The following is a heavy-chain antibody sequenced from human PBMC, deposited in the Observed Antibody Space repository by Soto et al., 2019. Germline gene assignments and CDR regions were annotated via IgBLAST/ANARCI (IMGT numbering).Heavy chain of an antibody. J-gene: IGHJ4*02. D-gene: IGHD2-2*01. Sequence: EVQLVESGGGLVQPGGSLRLSCAASGFTFSSYWMSWVRQAPGKGLEWVDNIKQEGSEKYYVDSVKGRFTISRDNAKNSLYLQMNSLRAEDTAVYYCARGRGCSTGRHNFDYWGQGTLVTVSS. CDR1: GFTFSSYW. V-gene: IGHV3-7*01. CDR2: IKQEGSEK. CDR3: ARGRGCSTGRHNFDY.